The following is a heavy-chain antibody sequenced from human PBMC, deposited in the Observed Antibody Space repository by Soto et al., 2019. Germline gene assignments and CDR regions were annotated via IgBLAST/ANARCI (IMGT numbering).Heavy chain of an antibody. V-gene: IGHV3-30-3*01. CDR2: ISYDGNNK. D-gene: IGHD4-17*01. CDR1: GFTFSSYA. J-gene: IGHJ3*02. CDR3: ARDVNYGDYFSYAFDM. Sequence: QVQLVESGGGVVQPGRSLRLSCAASGFTFSSYAMHWVRQAPGKGLEWVAVISYDGNNKYYVDSVKGRFTISRDNSKNTLYLQMNSLRAEDTAIYYCARDVNYGDYFSYAFDMWGQWTMVTVSS.